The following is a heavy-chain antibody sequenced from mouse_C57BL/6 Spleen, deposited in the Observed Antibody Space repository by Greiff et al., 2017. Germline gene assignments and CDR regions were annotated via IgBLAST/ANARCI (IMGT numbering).Heavy chain of an antibody. J-gene: IGHJ4*01. CDR2: IRNKANGYTT. D-gene: IGHD1-1*01. V-gene: IGHV7-3*01. CDR3: ARYPGSSYAMDY. Sequence: DVKLVESGGGLVQPGGSLSLSCAASGFTFTDYYMSWVRQPPGKALEWLGFIRNKANGYTTEYSASVKGRFTISRDNSQSILYLQMNALRAEDSATYYCARYPGSSYAMDYWGQGTSVTVSS. CDR1: GFTFTDYY.